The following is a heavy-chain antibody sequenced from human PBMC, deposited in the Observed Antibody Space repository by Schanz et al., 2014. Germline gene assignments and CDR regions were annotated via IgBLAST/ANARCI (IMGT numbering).Heavy chain of an antibody. D-gene: IGHD3-10*01. V-gene: IGHV3-48*01. CDR3: AGGGFGGVSYFDY. J-gene: IGHJ4*02. CDR2: ISSSSSTR. CDR1: GFTFSSYS. Sequence: EVQLVESGGGLVQPGGSLRLSCAASGFTFSSYSMNWVRQAPGKGLEWVSYISSSSSTRYYADSVKGRFTVSRDNSKNTLYLQMNSLRPDDTAVYYCAGGGFGGVSYFDYWGQGTLVTVSS.